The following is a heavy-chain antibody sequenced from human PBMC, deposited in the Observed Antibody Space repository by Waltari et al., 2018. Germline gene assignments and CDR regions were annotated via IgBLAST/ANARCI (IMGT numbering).Heavy chain of an antibody. J-gene: IGHJ6*02. CDR2: ISSSSSYI. Sequence: EVQLVESGGGLVQPGGSLRLSCAASGFTLSHYWMGWVRQAPGKGLEWVSSISSSSSYIYYADSVKGRFTISRDNAKNSLYLQMNSLRAEDTAVYYCARGQYSSSGGMDVWGQGTTVTVSS. CDR1: GFTLSHYW. D-gene: IGHD6-13*01. CDR3: ARGQYSSSGGMDV. V-gene: IGHV3-21*01.